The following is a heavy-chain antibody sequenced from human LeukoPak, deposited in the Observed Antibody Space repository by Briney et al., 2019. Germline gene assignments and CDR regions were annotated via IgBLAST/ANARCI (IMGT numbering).Heavy chain of an antibody. CDR2: IWSDGSKK. CDR1: GFTFNNYG. CDR3: ARFRSWAGILGLSSPYFDS. Sequence: PGGSLRLSCAASGFTFNNYGMHWVRQAPGKGLDWVAVIWSDGSKKDYADSVKGRFTISRDNSKNTVYLQMDSLRGDDTAVYYCARFRSWAGILGLSSPYFDSWGQGTLVTVSS. J-gene: IGHJ4*02. V-gene: IGHV3-33*01. D-gene: IGHD1-26*01.